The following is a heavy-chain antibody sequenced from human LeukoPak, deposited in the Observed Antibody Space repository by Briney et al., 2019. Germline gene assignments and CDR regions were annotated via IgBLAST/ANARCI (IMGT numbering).Heavy chain of an antibody. CDR2: FYHSGST. CDR1: GYSISSGYY. J-gene: IGHJ6*04. V-gene: IGHV4-38-2*01. D-gene: IGHD2-15*01. CDR3: AGTYCSGGSCYSELYYYYGMDV. Sequence: PSETLSLTCAVSGYSISSGYYWGWIRQPPGKGLEWIGSFYHSGSTYYNPSLKSRVTISVDTSKNQFSLKLSSVTAADTAVYYCAGTYCSGGSCYSELYYYYGMDVWGKGTTVTVSS.